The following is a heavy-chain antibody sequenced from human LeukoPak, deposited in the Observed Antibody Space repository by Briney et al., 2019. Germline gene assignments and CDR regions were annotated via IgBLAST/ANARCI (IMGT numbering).Heavy chain of an antibody. D-gene: IGHD6-19*01. CDR3: ARDRIGVAARGFDP. Sequence: ASVKVSCKASGYTFTSYAISWVRQAPGQGLEWMGCISAYNGNTHYAQKLQGRVTMTTDTSTSTAYMELRSLRSDDTAVYYCARDRIGVAARGFDPWGQGTLVTVSS. CDR1: GYTFTSYA. CDR2: ISAYNGNT. J-gene: IGHJ5*02. V-gene: IGHV1-18*01.